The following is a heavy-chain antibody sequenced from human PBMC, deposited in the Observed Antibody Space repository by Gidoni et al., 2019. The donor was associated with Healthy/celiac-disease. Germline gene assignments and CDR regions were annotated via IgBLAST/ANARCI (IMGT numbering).Heavy chain of an antibody. CDR1: GFTFSSYG. CDR2: ISYDGSNK. CDR3: AKVWMTTVTTGLDY. V-gene: IGHV3-30*18. J-gene: IGHJ4*02. Sequence: QVQLVESGGGVVQPGRSLRLSCAASGFTFSSYGMHWVRQAPGKGLEWVAVISYDGSNKYYADSVKGRFTISRDNSKNTLYLQMNSLRAEDTAVYYCAKVWMTTVTTGLDYWGQGTLVTVSS. D-gene: IGHD4-17*01.